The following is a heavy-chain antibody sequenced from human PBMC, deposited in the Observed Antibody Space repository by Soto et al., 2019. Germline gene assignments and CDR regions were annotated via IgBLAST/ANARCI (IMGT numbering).Heavy chain of an antibody. J-gene: IGHJ4*02. CDR2: ISDTDDRT. CDR1: GFTFSNYA. D-gene: IGHD3-16*01. CDR3: AKYALGGRPDF. V-gene: IGHV3-23*01. Sequence: EMQLLESGGGLVQPGGSLRLSCAASGFTFSNYAMTWVRQAPGKGLEWVSVISDTDDRTYYADSVKGRFTISRDNSNNTLFLQTNTPRAEDTAVYYCAKYALGGRPDFWGQGTLVTVSS.